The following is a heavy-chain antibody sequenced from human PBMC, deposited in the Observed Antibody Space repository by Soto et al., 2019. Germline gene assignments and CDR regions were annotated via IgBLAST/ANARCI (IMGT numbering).Heavy chain of an antibody. CDR2: INPNSGGT. D-gene: IGHD3-22*01. V-gene: IGHV1-2*02. J-gene: IGHJ4*02. CDR3: ARRTGDYYDSSGYHYYCGC. Sequence: GASVKVSCEASGYTFTDYYVHWVRQAPGQRLEWMGWINPNSGGTKSAQKFQGRVTMTRDTSISTAYMELSRLRSDDTAVYYCARRTGDYYDSSGYHYYCGCWRQGTLVSVSS. CDR1: GYTFTDYY.